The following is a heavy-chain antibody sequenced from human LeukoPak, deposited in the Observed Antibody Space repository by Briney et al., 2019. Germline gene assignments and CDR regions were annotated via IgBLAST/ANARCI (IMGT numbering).Heavy chain of an antibody. J-gene: IGHJ4*02. CDR2: INWNGGST. CDR3: AKDAWYSSSYLAPLSS. CDR1: GFTFSSYA. V-gene: IGHV3-20*04. D-gene: IGHD6-13*01. Sequence: PGGSLRLSCAASGFTFSSYAMSWVRQAPGKGLEWVSGINWNGGSTGYADSVKGRFTISRDNAKNSLYLQMNSLRAEDTAVYYCAKDAWYSSSYLAPLSSWGQGTLVTVSS.